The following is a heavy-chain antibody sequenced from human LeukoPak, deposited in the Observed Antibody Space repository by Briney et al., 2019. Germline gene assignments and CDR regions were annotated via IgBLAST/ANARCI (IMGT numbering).Heavy chain of an antibody. CDR3: ARLYYYDSSGYYYVGGSFDY. Sequence: SETLSLTCAVSGGSISSTTYYWGWIRQPPGKGLECIGSIYYTGSTYYNPSLKSRVTISVDTSKNQFSLKLRSVTAADTAVYYCARLYYYDSSGYYYVGGSFDYWGQGTLVTVSS. CDR2: IYYTGST. CDR1: GGSISSTTYY. V-gene: IGHV4-39*01. D-gene: IGHD3-22*01. J-gene: IGHJ4*02.